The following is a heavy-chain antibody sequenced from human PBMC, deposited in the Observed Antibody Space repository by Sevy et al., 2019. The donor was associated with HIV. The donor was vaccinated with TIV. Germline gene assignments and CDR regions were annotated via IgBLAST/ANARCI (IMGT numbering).Heavy chain of an antibody. J-gene: IGHJ4*02. Sequence: GGSLRLSCGVSGFTFSNHWMSWVRQAPGKGLEWVANIKKDGTDKFYVHSVKGRFSISRDNAENSLYLEMNSLRVEDTAVYYCARDRRVEYGGSDYWGQGTLVTVSS. CDR3: ARDRRVEYGGSDY. D-gene: IGHD3-10*01. V-gene: IGHV3-7*03. CDR1: GFTFSNHW. CDR2: IKKDGTDK.